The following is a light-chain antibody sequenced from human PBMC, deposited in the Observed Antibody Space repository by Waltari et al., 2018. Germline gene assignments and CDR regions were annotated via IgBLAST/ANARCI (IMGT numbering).Light chain of an antibody. J-gene: IGKJ2*01. CDR3: QQYQNWPQT. Sequence: EIVMTQSPATLFVSPGERAPPSCRASQSISSNLAWYQQKPGQAPRLLMYGASTRATAIPARFSGSGSGTEFALTISSLQSEDSAVYYCQQYQNWPQTFGQGTKLQIK. V-gene: IGKV3-15*01. CDR1: QSISSN. CDR2: GAS.